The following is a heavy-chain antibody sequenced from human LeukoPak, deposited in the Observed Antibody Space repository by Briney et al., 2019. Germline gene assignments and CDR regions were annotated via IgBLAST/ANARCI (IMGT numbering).Heavy chain of an antibody. CDR2: IYYSGST. CDR1: GGSISSSSYY. D-gene: IGHD3-22*01. J-gene: IGHJ5*02. CDR3: ARVSSRRRVVVITTRWFDP. Sequence: SETLSLTCTVSGGSISSSSYYWGWIRQPPGKGLEWIGSIYYSGSTYYNPSLKSRVTISVDTSKNQFSLKLSSVTAADTAVYYCARVSSRRRVVVITTRWFDPWGQGTLVTVSS. V-gene: IGHV4-39*07.